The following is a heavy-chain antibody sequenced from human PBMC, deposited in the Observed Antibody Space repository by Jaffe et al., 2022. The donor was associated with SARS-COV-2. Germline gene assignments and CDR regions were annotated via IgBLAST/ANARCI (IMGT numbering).Heavy chain of an antibody. Sequence: QVQLVQSGAEVKKPGASVKVSCKASGYTFTGYYMHWVRQAPGQGLEWMGWINPNSGGTNYAQKFQGRVTMTRDTSISTAYMELSRLRSDDTAVYYCARDRRYCSSTSCYEGFDPWGQGTLVTVSS. CDR1: GYTFTGYY. J-gene: IGHJ5*02. CDR2: INPNSGGT. D-gene: IGHD2-2*01. CDR3: ARDRRYCSSTSCYEGFDP. V-gene: IGHV1-2*02.